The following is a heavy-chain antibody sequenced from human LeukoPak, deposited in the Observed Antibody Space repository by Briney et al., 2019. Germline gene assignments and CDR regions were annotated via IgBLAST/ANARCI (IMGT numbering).Heavy chain of an antibody. Sequence: SETLSVTCTVSGCSLSSGDYSWSWIPQPPGKGLEWLRSINYSGSTNYNPSLKSRVTISVDTSKNQFSLKLSSVTAADTAVYYCARDLLTMVRGVPYNWFDPWGQGTLVTVSP. D-gene: IGHD3-10*01. CDR1: GCSLSSGDYS. CDR3: ARDLLTMVRGVPYNWFDP. J-gene: IGHJ5*02. V-gene: IGHV4-61*08. CDR2: INYSGST.